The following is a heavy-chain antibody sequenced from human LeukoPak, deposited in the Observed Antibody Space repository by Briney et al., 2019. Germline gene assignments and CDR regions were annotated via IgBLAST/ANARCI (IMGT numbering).Heavy chain of an antibody. Sequence: ASVKVSCKASGYTFTGYYMHWVRQAPGQGLEWMGWINPNSGGTNYAQKFQGRVTMTRDTSISTAYMELSRLRSDDTAVYYCARGALSYYGSGGPLPSDYWGQGTLVTVSS. CDR3: ARGALSYYGSGGPLPSDY. CDR2: INPNSGGT. V-gene: IGHV1-2*02. J-gene: IGHJ4*02. D-gene: IGHD3-10*01. CDR1: GYTFTGYY.